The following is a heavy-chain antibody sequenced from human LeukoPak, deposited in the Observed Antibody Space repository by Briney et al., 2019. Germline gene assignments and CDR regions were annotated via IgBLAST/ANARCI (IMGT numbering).Heavy chain of an antibody. J-gene: IGHJ4*02. D-gene: IGHD3-22*01. V-gene: IGHV3-23*01. CDR3: AKRGVVIRVILVGFHKEAYYFDS. Sequence: PGGSLRLSCAVSGITVSNYGMSWVRQAPGKGLEWVAGISSSGGSTHYAGSVKGRFTISRDNPRNTLYLQMNSLRPEDTAVYFCAKRGVVIRVILVGFHKEAYYFDSWGQGALVTVSS. CDR2: ISSSGGST. CDR1: GITVSNYG.